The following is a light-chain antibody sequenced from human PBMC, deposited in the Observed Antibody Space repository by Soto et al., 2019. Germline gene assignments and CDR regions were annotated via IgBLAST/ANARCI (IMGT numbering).Light chain of an antibody. CDR1: SSDVGDYNY. J-gene: IGLJ1*01. V-gene: IGLV2-11*01. CDR2: DVS. CDR3: CSYVGSNTLYV. Sequence: QSALTQPRSVSGSPEQSVTISCTGSSSDVGDYNYVSWYQRHPGKAPKLMIYDVSKRPSGVPDRFSGSKSDNTASLTISGLQAEDEADYYCCSYVGSNTLYVFGTGTKVTVL.